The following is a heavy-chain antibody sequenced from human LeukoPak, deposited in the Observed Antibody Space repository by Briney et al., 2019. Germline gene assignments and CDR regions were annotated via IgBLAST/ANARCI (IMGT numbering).Heavy chain of an antibody. CDR3: ARDRVVPDSGFYFDY. CDR2: INPSGGST. CDR1: GYTFTSYY. D-gene: IGHD2-21*01. V-gene: IGHV1-46*01. J-gene: IGHJ4*02. Sequence: GASVTVSCKASGYTFTSYYMHWVRQAPGQGLEWMGIINPSGGSTSYAQKFQGRVTMTRDTSTSTVYMELSSLRSEDTAVYYCARDRVVPDSGFYFDYWGQGTLVTVSS.